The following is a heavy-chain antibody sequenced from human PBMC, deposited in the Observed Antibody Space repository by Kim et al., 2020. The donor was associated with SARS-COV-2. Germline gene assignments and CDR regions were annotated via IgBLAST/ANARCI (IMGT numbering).Heavy chain of an antibody. CDR2: ISYDGSNK. J-gene: IGHJ5*02. V-gene: IGHV3-30*04. CDR1: GFTFSSYA. D-gene: IGHD2-21*02. Sequence: GGSLRLSCAASGFTFSSYAMHWVRQAPGKGLEWVAVISYDGSNKYYADSVKGRFTISRDNSKNTLYLQMNSLRAEDTAVYYCARDYEVVTAISWFDPWG. CDR3: ARDYEVVTAISWFDP.